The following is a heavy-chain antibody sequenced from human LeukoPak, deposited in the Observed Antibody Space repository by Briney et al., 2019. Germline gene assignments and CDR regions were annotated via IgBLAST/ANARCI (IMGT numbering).Heavy chain of an antibody. D-gene: IGHD6-19*01. CDR2: ISSASDTI. CDR3: AKDSGSSGWSRFNWFDP. CDR1: GFTFNKYD. J-gene: IGHJ5*02. V-gene: IGHV3-48*04. Sequence: GGSLRLSCAASGFTFNKYDMKWVRQAPGKGLEWISFISSASDTIYYADSVKGRFTISRDNAKNSLYLQMNSLRAEDTALYYCAKDSGSSGWSRFNWFDPWGQGTLDTVSS.